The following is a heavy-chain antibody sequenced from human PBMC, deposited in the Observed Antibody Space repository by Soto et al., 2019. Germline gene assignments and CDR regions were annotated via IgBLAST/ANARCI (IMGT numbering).Heavy chain of an antibody. CDR3: ARREEVTDYYDSSGYFPFDY. V-gene: IGHV1-69*13. J-gene: IGHJ4*02. Sequence: ASVKVSCKASGGTFSIYAISWVRQAPGQGLEWMGGIIPIFGTANYAQKFQGRVTITADESTSTAYMELSSLRSEDTAVYYCARREEVTDYYDSSGYFPFDYWGQGTLVTVSS. CDR2: IIPIFGTA. D-gene: IGHD3-22*01. CDR1: GGTFSIYA.